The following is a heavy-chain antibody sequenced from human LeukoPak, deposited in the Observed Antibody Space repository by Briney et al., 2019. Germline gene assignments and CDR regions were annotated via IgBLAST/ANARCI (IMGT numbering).Heavy chain of an antibody. D-gene: IGHD3-22*01. Sequence: ASVKVSCKASGYTFTSYYMHWVRQAPGQGLEWMGIINPSGGSTSYAQKFQGRVTMTRDTSTSTVYMELSSLRSEDTAVYYCARDHGGAVIVVVNWFDPWGQGTLVTVSS. V-gene: IGHV1-46*01. CDR3: ARDHGGAVIVVVNWFDP. CDR1: GYTFTSYY. J-gene: IGHJ5*02. CDR2: INPSGGST.